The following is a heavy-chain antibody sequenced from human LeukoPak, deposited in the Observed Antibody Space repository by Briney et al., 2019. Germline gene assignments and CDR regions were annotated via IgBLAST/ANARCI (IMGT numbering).Heavy chain of an antibody. CDR1: GITLSGYW. V-gene: IGHV3-74*01. CDR3: VRGAVGTGVWFDP. J-gene: IGHJ5*02. Sequence: GGSLRLSCAASGITLSGYWMHWVRQAPGKGLEWVSRINIGGATTNYADSVKGRFTISRDNAKNTLHLQMNSLRADDTAVYYCVRGAVGTGVWFDPWGQGTLVTVSS. CDR2: INIGGATT. D-gene: IGHD1-26*01.